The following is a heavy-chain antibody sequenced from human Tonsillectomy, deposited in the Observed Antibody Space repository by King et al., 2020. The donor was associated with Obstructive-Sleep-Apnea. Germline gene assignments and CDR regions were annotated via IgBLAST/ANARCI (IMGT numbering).Heavy chain of an antibody. Sequence: LQLQESGPGLVKPSETLSLTCTVSGGSISSSSYYWGWIRQPPGKGLEWIGSIYYSGSTYYNPSLKSRVTISVDTSKNQFSLKLSSVTAADTAVYYCATTTTGKWLVPGFDPWGHGTLVTVSS. CDR2: IYYSGST. V-gene: IGHV4-39*07. J-gene: IGHJ5*02. CDR1: GGSISSSSYY. D-gene: IGHD6-19*01. CDR3: ATTTTGKWLVPGFDP.